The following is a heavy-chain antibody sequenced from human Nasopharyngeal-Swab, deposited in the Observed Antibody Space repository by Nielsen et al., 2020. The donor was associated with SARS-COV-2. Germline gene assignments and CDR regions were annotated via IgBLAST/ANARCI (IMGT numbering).Heavy chain of an antibody. Sequence: SETLSLTCTVSGGSINSGDSCWSWIRQHPGKGLEWIGYISYRGSTYYNPSLKSRVTISVDTFKNQVSLNLSSVTAADTAVYYCARDYRGAGYYYYGMDVWGQGTTVTVSS. D-gene: IGHD1-26*01. V-gene: IGHV4-31*03. CDR2: ISYRGST. CDR3: ARDYRGAGYYYYGMDV. CDR1: GGSINSGDSC. J-gene: IGHJ6*02.